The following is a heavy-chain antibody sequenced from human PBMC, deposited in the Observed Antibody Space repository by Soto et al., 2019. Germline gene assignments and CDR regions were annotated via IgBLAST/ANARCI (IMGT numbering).Heavy chain of an antibody. CDR2: VRGDNGHT. D-gene: IGHD2-15*01. Sequence: QVQLVQSGAEVKKPGASVKVSCKASGYTFTTHGISWVRQVPGQGLEWMGWVRGDNGHTNYAQSLKGRVTMTTDTSTTTADMELRSLRSDDTAVYYGASAVGYCRSGTCYREWFDPWGQGTLVTVSS. CDR3: ASAVGYCRSGTCYREWFDP. J-gene: IGHJ5*02. CDR1: GYTFTTHG. V-gene: IGHV1-18*01.